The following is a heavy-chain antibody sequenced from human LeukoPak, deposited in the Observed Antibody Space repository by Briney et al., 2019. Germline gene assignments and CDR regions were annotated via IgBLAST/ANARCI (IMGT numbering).Heavy chain of an antibody. CDR1: GFTFSSNW. J-gene: IGHJ4*02. CDR2: ISGDGSTI. V-gene: IGHV3-74*01. Sequence: GSLRLSCAASGFTFSSNWMHWVRQVPGKGLVWVSRISGDGSTIDYADSVRARFTISRDNAKNTVYLQMSSLRAEDTAVYYCTRSVDYWGQGTLVTVSS. CDR3: TRSVDY.